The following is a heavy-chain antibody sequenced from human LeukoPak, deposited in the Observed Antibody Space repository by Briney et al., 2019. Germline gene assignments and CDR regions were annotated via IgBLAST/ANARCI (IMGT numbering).Heavy chain of an antibody. CDR1: GFTFDDYA. Sequence: GGSLRLSCAVSGFTFDDYAMRWVRQAPGKGLEPVYGISWNSGSIGYADSVKGRFTISRDNAKNSLYLQMNSLRAEDTALYYCAKGRYGSGSFFDYWGQGTLVTVSS. V-gene: IGHV3-9*01. CDR2: ISWNSGSI. J-gene: IGHJ4*02. CDR3: AKGRYGSGSFFDY. D-gene: IGHD3-10*01.